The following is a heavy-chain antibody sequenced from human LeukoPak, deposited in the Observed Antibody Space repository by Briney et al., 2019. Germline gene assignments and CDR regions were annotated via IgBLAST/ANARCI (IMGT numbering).Heavy chain of an antibody. CDR3: ARTDIAAAGKLGY. J-gene: IGHJ4*02. Sequence: GGSLRLSCAVSELSFSRFPMNWVRLAPGKGLQWVSSISSSSSYIYYADSVKGRFTISRDNAKNSLYLQMNSLRAEDTAVYYCARTDIAAAGKLGYWGQGALVTVSS. CDR1: ELSFSRFP. D-gene: IGHD6-13*01. V-gene: IGHV3-21*01. CDR2: ISSSSSYI.